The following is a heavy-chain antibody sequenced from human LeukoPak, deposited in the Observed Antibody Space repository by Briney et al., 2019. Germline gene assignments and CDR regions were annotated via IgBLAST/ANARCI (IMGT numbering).Heavy chain of an antibody. CDR1: GGSISSYY. V-gene: IGHV2-70*11. Sequence: TLSLTCTVSGGSISSYYWSWIRQPPGKALEWLARIDWDDDKYYSTSLKTRLTISKDTSKNQVVLTMTNMDPVDTATYYCARGTSSSWYVVDYWGQGTLVTVSS. J-gene: IGHJ4*02. D-gene: IGHD6-13*01. CDR3: ARGTSSSWYVVDY. CDR2: IDWDDDK.